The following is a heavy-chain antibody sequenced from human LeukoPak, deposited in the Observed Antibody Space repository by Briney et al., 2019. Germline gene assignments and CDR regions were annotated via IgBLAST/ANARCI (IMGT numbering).Heavy chain of an antibody. D-gene: IGHD2-2*01. CDR3: AREMSYCSGPSCYALKYSYYYMDV. V-gene: IGHV1-69*13. J-gene: IGHJ6*03. CDR2: IIPIFGTA. CDR1: GGTFSSCA. Sequence: GASVKVSCKASGGTFSSCAISWVRQAPGQGLEWMGGIIPIFGTANYAQKFQGRVTITADESTSTAYMELSSLRSEDTAVYYCAREMSYCSGPSCYALKYSYYYMDVWGKGTTVTVSS.